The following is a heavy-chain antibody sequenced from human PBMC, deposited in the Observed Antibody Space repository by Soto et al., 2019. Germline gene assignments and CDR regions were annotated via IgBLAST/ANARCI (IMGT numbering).Heavy chain of an antibody. Sequence: PGGSLRLSCAASGFTFSSYSMNWGRQAPGKGLEWVSSISSSSSYIYYADSVKGRFTISRDNAKNSLYLQMNSLRAEDTAVYYCARDATSSGYDFEKYFDYWGQGTLVTVSS. CDR2: ISSSSSYI. V-gene: IGHV3-21*01. CDR1: GFTFSSYS. J-gene: IGHJ4*03. D-gene: IGHD5-12*01. CDR3: ARDATSSGYDFEKYFDY.